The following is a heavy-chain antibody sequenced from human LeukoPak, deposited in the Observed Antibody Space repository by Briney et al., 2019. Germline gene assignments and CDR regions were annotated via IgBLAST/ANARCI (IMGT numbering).Heavy chain of an antibody. D-gene: IGHD4-17*01. CDR2: ISGSGGST. CDR3: ARVDYGDYGFDY. V-gene: IGHV3-23*01. CDR1: GFTFSSYA. J-gene: IGHJ4*02. Sequence: GGSLRLSCAASGFTFSSYAMNWVCQAQGKGLEWVSAISGSGGSTHYADSVKGRFTISRDNSKNTLYLQMNSLRAEDTAVYYCARVDYGDYGFDYWGQGTLVTVSS.